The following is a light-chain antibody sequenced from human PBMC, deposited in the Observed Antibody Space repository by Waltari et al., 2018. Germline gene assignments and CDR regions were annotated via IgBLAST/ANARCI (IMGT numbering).Light chain of an antibody. CDR1: SNDVGGYHY. V-gene: IGLV2-11*01. Sequence: QSALTQPRSVSGSPGQSVTISCTGTSNDVGGYHYVSWYQHHPGEVPKLMIYDVTQRPSGFPDRFSGSKSGNTASLTISGLQADDEADYYCSSYGGTDFVFGGGTRLTVL. CDR3: SSYGGTDFV. J-gene: IGLJ2*01. CDR2: DVT.